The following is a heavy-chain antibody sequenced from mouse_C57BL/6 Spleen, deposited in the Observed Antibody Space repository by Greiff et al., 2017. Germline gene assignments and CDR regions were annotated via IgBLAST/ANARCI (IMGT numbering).Heavy chain of an antibody. CDR1: GFTFSSYA. CDR3: TRVDYYGSRFDY. CDR2: ISSGGDYI. V-gene: IGHV5-9-1*02. Sequence: EVHLVESGEGLVKPGGSLKLSCAASGFTFSSYAMSWVRQTPEKRLEWVAYISSGGDYIYYADTVKGRFTISRDNARNTLYLQMSSLKSEDTAMYYCTRVDYYGSRFDYWGQGTTLTVSS. D-gene: IGHD1-1*01. J-gene: IGHJ2*01.